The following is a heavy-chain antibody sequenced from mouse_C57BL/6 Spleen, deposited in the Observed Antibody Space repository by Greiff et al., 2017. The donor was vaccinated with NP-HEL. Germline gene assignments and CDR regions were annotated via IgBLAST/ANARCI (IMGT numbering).Heavy chain of an antibody. Sequence: VQLQQSGAELVMPGASVKLSCKASGYTFTSYWMHWVKQRPGQGLEWIGEIDPSDSYTNYNQKFKGKSTLTVDKSSSTAYMQLSSLTSEDSAVYSCARGTGPFDYWGQGTTLTVSS. CDR2: IDPSDSYT. J-gene: IGHJ2*01. D-gene: IGHD4-1*01. V-gene: IGHV1-69*01. CDR1: GYTFTSYW. CDR3: ARGTGPFDY.